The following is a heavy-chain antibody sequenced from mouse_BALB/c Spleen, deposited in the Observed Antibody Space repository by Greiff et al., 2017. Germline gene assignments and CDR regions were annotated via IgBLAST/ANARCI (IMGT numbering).Heavy chain of an antibody. V-gene: IGHV5-6*01. CDR3: ARQRVITTTRYYAMDY. J-gene: IGHJ4*01. Sequence: EVHLVESGGDLVKPGGSLKLSCAASGFTFSSYGMSWVRQTPDKRLEWVATISSGGSYTYYPDSVKGRFTISRDNAKNTLYLQMSSLTSEDTAMYYCARQRVITTTRYYAMDYWGQGTSVTVSS. CDR2: ISSGGSYT. D-gene: IGHD2-4*01. CDR1: GFTFSSYG.